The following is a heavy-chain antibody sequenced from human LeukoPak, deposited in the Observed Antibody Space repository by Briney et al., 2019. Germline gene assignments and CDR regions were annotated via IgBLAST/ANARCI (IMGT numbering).Heavy chain of an antibody. CDR1: GGTFSSYA. CDR3: ARASPLPYYDSSGYYFN. CDR2: IIPILGIA. Sequence: ASVKVSCKASGGTFSSYAISWVRQAPGQGLEWMGRIIPILGIANYAQKFQGRVTITADKSTSTAYMELSSLRSEDTAVYYCARASPLPYYDSSGYYFNWGQGTLVTVSS. D-gene: IGHD3-22*01. V-gene: IGHV1-69*04. J-gene: IGHJ4*02.